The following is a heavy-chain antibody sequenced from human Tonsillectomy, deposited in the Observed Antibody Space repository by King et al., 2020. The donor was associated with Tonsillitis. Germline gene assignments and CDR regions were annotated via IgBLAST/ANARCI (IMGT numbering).Heavy chain of an antibody. CDR3: ARSYGAYGGYFDY. Sequence: TLKESGPALVKPTQTLTLTCTFSGFSLSTTAMRVSWIRQPPGKALEWLARIDWDDDKFYSTSLKTRLTISKDTSKNQVVLTMTNMDPVDTATYYCARSYGAYGGYFDYWGQGILVTVSS. CDR1: GFSLSTTAMR. CDR2: IDWDDDK. J-gene: IGHJ4*02. D-gene: IGHD4-17*01. V-gene: IGHV2-70*04.